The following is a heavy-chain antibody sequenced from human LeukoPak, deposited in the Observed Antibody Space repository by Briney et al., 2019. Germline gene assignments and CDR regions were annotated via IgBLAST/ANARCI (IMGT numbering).Heavy chain of an antibody. CDR2: ISSSGGST. CDR3: AKREEGITIFGGVTPNWFDP. Sequence: GGSLRLSCAASGFTFSSYAMSWVRQAPGKGLEWVSAISSSGGSTYYADSVKGRFTISRVNSKNTLYLQMNSLRAEDTAVYYCAKREEGITIFGGVTPNWFDPWGQGTLVTVSS. CDR1: GFTFSSYA. J-gene: IGHJ5*02. V-gene: IGHV3-23*01. D-gene: IGHD3-3*01.